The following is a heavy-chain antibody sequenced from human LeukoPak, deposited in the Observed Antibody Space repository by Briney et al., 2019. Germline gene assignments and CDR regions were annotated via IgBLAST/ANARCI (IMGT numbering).Heavy chain of an antibody. CDR2: ISGSGGRT. Sequence: GGSLRLSCAASGFSFSSFAMSWVRQAPGKGLEWVSGISGSGGRTYYADSVKGQFTISRDNSKNTLYLQMNSLRAEDTAMYFCAKERYSPSSAIEFDYWAQGTLVTVSS. J-gene: IGHJ4*02. D-gene: IGHD2-2*02. CDR3: AKERYSPSSAIEFDY. V-gene: IGHV3-23*01. CDR1: GFSFSSFA.